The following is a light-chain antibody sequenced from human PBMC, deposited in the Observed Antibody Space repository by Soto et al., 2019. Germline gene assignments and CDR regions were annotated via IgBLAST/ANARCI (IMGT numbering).Light chain of an antibody. V-gene: IGKV3-11*01. J-gene: IGKJ4*01. CDR2: DAS. CDR1: QSVSSY. Sequence: EIVLTQSPSTLSSSPGERATLSCRASQSVSSYLAWYQQKPGKAPRLLIYDASNRATGIPARFSGSGSGTAFSLTIISLEPADFAIYYCQQRSNWPPVTFGGGTKVEIK. CDR3: QQRSNWPPVT.